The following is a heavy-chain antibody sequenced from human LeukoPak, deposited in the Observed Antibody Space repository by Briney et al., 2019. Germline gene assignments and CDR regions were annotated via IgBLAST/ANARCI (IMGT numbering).Heavy chain of an antibody. Sequence: GGSLRPSCAASGFTFSSYSMNWVRQAPGKGLEWVSSISSGSSYIYYADSVKGRFTVSRDNAKHSLYLQMNSLRAEDTAVYYCVRDAKQYYDILTGYYNDAFDIWGQGTMVTVSS. CDR2: ISSGSSYI. J-gene: IGHJ3*02. CDR1: GFTFSSYS. D-gene: IGHD3-9*01. CDR3: VRDAKQYYDILTGYYNDAFDI. V-gene: IGHV3-21*01.